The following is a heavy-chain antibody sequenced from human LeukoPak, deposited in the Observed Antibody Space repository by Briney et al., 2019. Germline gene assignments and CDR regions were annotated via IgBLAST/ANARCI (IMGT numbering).Heavy chain of an antibody. J-gene: IGHJ4*02. CDR1: GGTSSSYA. D-gene: IGHD5-24*01. CDR3: ARARRDGYNLRLDY. V-gene: IGHV1-69*05. Sequence: SVKVSCKASGGTSSSYAISWVRQAPGQGLEWMGGIIPIFGTANYAQKFQGRVTITTDESTSTAYMELSSLRSEDTAVYYCARARRDGYNLRLDYWGQGTLVTVSS. CDR2: IIPIFGTA.